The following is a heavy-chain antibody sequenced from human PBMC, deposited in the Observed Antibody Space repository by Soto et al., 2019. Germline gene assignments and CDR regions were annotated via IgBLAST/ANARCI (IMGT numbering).Heavy chain of an antibody. J-gene: IGHJ3*02. D-gene: IGHD3-16*01. CDR3: ARHNYGDGFDI. V-gene: IGHV3-48*01. CDR1: GFSFSMYS. CDR2: SRSTGDTT. Sequence: EVQVVESGGGLVQPGGSLRLSCATSGFSFSMYSLNWGRQAPGKGLEWIGDSRSTGDTTTYAASVEGRFTISWDKGKKSVFLHMSNLRVEDTAIYYCARHNYGDGFDIWGQGTRVTVSS.